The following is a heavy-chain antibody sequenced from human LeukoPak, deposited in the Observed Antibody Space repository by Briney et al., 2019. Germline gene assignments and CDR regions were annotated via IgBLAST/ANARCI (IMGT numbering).Heavy chain of an antibody. D-gene: IGHD2-15*01. J-gene: IGHJ4*02. V-gene: IGHV4-4*07. CDR3: ARELGYCSGGSCYPKYFFDY. CDR2: IYTSGST. Sequence: PSETLSLTCTVSGGSISSYYWSWIRQPAGKALEWIGRIYTSGSTNYNPSLKSRVTMSVDTSKNQFSLKLSSVTAADTAVYYCARELGYCSGGSCYPKYFFDYWGQGTLVTVSS. CDR1: GGSISSYY.